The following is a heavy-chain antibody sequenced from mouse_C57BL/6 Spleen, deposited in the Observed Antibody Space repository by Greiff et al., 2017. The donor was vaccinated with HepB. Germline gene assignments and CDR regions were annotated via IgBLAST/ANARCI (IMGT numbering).Heavy chain of an antibody. CDR3: ARMRYYGSSPAWFAY. D-gene: IGHD1-1*01. CDR2: IHPNSGST. CDR1: GYTFTSYW. V-gene: IGHV1-64*01. Sequence: QVQLQQSGAELVKPGASVKLSCKASGYTFTSYWMHWVKQRPGQGLEWIGMIHPNSGSTNYNEKFKSKATLTVDKSSSTAYMQLSSLTSEDSAVYYCARMRYYGSSPAWFAYWGQGTLVTVSA. J-gene: IGHJ3*01.